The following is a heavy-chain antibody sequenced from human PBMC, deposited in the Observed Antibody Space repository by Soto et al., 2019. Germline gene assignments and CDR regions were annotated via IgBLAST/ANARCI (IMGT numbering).Heavy chain of an antibody. D-gene: IGHD3-3*01. Sequence: PSETLSLTCTVSGGSITSGGYYWSWIRQHPGKGLEWIGYIYYSGSTYYNPSPKSRVTISVDTSKNQFSLNLSSVTAAATAVYYCARGITIFGVVYFDYWGQGTLVTVSS. CDR2: IYYSGST. CDR1: GGSITSGGYY. J-gene: IGHJ4*02. V-gene: IGHV4-31*03. CDR3: ARGITIFGVVYFDY.